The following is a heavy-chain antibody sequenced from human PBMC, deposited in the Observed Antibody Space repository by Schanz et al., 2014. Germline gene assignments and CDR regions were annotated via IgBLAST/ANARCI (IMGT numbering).Heavy chain of an antibody. V-gene: IGHV1-18*01. Sequence: QVQLVQSGDEVKKPGASVKVSCKTSGYTFSDYGITWVRQAPGQGLEWVGWISPYTGNTHYFDKMEGRVTMTTDTSTSTAYMELRSLRSDDTAMYYCATLDYADSVSWGQGILXTVSS. J-gene: IGHJ5*02. CDR3: ATLDYADSVS. CDR1: GYTFSDYG. D-gene: IGHD4-17*01. CDR2: ISPYTGNT.